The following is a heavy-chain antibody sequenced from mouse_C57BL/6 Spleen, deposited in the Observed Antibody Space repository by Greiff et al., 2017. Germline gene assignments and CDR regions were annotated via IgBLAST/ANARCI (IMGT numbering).Heavy chain of an antibody. CDR2: IHPSSGYT. V-gene: IGHV1-4*01. D-gene: IGHD1-1*01. CDR3: ACYSDPAWFAY. Sequence: QVQLQQSGAELARPGASVKMSCKASGYTFTSYTMHWVKQRPGQGLEWIGYIHPSSGYTKYNQKFKYKATLTADKSSSTAYMQLSSLTSEDAAVYFCACYSDPAWFAYWGQGTLVTVSA. J-gene: IGHJ3*01. CDR1: GYTFTSYT.